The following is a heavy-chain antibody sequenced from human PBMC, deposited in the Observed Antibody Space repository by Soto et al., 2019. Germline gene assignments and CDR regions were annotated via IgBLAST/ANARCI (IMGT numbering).Heavy chain of an antibody. CDR1: GASVNTYF. CDR3: ARGGTARLDV. Sequence: QVQLQESGPGLVKPSETLSLTCTVSGASVNTYFWSWIRQPPGGGLEWIGHIFVGWTTTYNPSLGSRVTLTGDTSKNQVSLKLTSVTAADTAVYFCARGGTARLDVWGQGTTVTVSS. D-gene: IGHD1-26*01. CDR2: IFVGWTT. J-gene: IGHJ6*02. V-gene: IGHV4-59*02.